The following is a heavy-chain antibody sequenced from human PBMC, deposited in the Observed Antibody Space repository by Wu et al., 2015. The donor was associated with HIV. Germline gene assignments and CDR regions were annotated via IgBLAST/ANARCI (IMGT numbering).Heavy chain of an antibody. CDR2: ISGYNDNR. Sequence: QVQLMQSGGEVKKPGTSVKVSCKASGYSFSTYGINWVRQAPGQGLEWMGWISGYNDNRKYAQKLQGRVTMTTDTSTTTAYMELRSLKSDDTAIYYCARDPRSGDYVNGDYWGQGNAGHRLL. J-gene: IGHJ4*02. CDR3: ARDPRSGDYVNGDY. CDR1: GYSFSTYG. D-gene: IGHD4-17*01. V-gene: IGHV1-18*01.